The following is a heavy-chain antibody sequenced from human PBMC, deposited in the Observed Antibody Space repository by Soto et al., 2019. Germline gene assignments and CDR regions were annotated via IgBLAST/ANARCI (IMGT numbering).Heavy chain of an antibody. J-gene: IGHJ4*02. Sequence: PSETLSLTCTVSGGSISRGGYYWSWIRQHPGKGLEWIGYIYYSGSTYYNPSLKSRVTISVDTSKNQFSLKLSSVTAADTAVYPCARGRSSGYLRNGATYWGQRTLVTVCS. V-gene: IGHV4-31*03. CDR3: ARGRSSGYLRNGATY. CDR1: GGSISRGGYY. D-gene: IGHD6-6*01. CDR2: IYYSGST.